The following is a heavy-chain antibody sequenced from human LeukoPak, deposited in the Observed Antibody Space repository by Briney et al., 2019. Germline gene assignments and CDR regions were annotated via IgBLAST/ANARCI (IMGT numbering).Heavy chain of an antibody. J-gene: IGHJ4*02. V-gene: IGHV4-59*01. CDR1: GDSISSYY. D-gene: IGHD1-26*01. CDR3: ARERRSGTYYYFDY. Sequence: SETLSLTCSVSGDSISSYYWSWIRQPPGKGLEWIGYVYYSGSTNYNPSLKSRVTISVDTSKNQFSLKLSSVTAADTAVYYCARERRSGTYYYFDYWGQGTLVTVSS. CDR2: VYYSGST.